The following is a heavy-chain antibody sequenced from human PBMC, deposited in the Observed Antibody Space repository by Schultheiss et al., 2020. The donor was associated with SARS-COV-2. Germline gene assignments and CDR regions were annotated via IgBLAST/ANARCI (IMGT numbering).Heavy chain of an antibody. CDR3: ARLETTVVTPRFDP. J-gene: IGHJ5*02. CDR1: GFTFSSYA. CDR2: ISGSGGST. D-gene: IGHD4-23*01. Sequence: GGSLRLSCAASGFTFSSYAMSWVRQAPGKGLEWVSAISGSGGSTYYADSVKGRFTVSRDNAKNTLDLQMNSLRAEDTAVYYCARLETTVVTPRFDPWGQGTLVTVSS. V-gene: IGHV3-23*01.